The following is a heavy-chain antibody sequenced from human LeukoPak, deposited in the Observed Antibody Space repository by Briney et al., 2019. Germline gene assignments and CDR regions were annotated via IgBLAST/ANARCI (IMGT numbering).Heavy chain of an antibody. CDR2: ITSQTDGVTT. CDR3: TTVRTSRGYSFGF. V-gene: IGHV3-15*01. D-gene: IGHD5-18*01. Sequence: PGGSLRLSCAASGFTVSSYSMSWVRQAPGKGLEWVGRITSQTDGVTTDYAAPVKGRFIMSRDDSKNTVYLQMSSLKTEDTAVYYCTTVRTSRGYSFGFWGQGTVVSVSS. J-gene: IGHJ3*01. CDR1: GFTVSSYS.